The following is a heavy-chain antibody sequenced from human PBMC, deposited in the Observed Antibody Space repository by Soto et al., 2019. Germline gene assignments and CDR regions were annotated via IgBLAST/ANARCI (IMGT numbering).Heavy chain of an antibody. J-gene: IGHJ4*02. Sequence: GGSLRLSCTASGFTFSSYSMNWVRQAPGKGLEWLSYINFSNGAIYYADSVKGRFTISRDNAKNSLYLQMNSLRAEDTAVYYCARERVLSLDYWGQGTRVIVSS. CDR3: ARERVLSLDY. V-gene: IGHV3-48*01. CDR2: INFSNGAI. CDR1: GFTFSSYS.